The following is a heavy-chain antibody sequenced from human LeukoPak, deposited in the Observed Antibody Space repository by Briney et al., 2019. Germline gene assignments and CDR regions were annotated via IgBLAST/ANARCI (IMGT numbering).Heavy chain of an antibody. Sequence: PGGSLRLSCAASGFTFSSYSMNWVRQAPGKGLEWVSSISSSSSYIYYADSVKGRFTISRDNAKNSLHLQMNSLRAEDTAVYYCARDRFGSYSQFDSWGQGTLVTVSS. CDR1: GFTFSSYS. CDR2: ISSSSSYI. D-gene: IGHD1-26*01. J-gene: IGHJ4*02. V-gene: IGHV3-21*01. CDR3: ARDRFGSYSQFDS.